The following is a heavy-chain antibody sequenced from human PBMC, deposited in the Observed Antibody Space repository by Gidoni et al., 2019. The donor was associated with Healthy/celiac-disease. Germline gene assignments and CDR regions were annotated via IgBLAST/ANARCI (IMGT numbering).Heavy chain of an antibody. CDR1: GVTLSSYS. CDR2: IRSSSSTI. Sequence: EVQLVESGGGLVQPGGSLRLSGAASGVTLSSYSRNWVRQAPGKGLEWVSYIRSSSSTIYYADSVKGRFTISRDNAKNSLYLQMNSLRAEDTAVYYCARDGEVAVAKYDYWGQGTLVTVSS. CDR3: ARDGEVAVAKYDY. D-gene: IGHD6-19*01. J-gene: IGHJ4*02. V-gene: IGHV3-48*01.